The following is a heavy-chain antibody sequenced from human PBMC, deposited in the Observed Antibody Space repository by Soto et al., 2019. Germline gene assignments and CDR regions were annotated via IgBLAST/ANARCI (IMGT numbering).Heavy chain of an antibody. CDR3: ARDRNSSPY. J-gene: IGHJ4*02. Sequence: ASVKVSGKAAGYTFTTSSIAWVRHAPGQGLEWMAWIRADNGNTNYAQTLQDRVTMTTDTSTSTAYMELRSLRSDDTAVYYCARDRNSSPYWGQRTLVTVYS. CDR1: GYTFTTSS. D-gene: IGHD6-13*01. CDR2: IRADNGNT. V-gene: IGHV1-18*01.